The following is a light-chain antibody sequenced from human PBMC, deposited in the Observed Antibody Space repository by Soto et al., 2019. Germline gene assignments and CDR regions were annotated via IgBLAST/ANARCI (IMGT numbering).Light chain of an antibody. V-gene: IGKV3-20*01. J-gene: IGKJ1*01. CDR3: QQYGSSPPWT. Sequence: EIVLTQSPGTLSLSPGERVTLSCRASQSVTSSYLAWYQQKPGQAPRLLIYDASSRATGIPDRFSGSGSGKDFTLTISRLEPEDFAVYYCQQYGSSPPWTFGQGTKVDI. CDR2: DAS. CDR1: QSVTSSY.